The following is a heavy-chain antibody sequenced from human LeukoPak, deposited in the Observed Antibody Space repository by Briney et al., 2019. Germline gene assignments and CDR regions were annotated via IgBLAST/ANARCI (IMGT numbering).Heavy chain of an antibody. CDR3: ARAGVAATGLDY. CDR1: GYTFTSYD. CDR2: MNPNSGNR. J-gene: IGHJ4*02. V-gene: IGHV1-8*01. D-gene: IGHD2-15*01. Sequence: GASVKVSCKASGYTFTSYDINWVRQAPGQGREWMGWMNPNSGNRRYAQSFQGRVIMTTDTSINTDYMELSSLTSQDTAIYFCARAGVAATGLDYWSQGTLVSVSS.